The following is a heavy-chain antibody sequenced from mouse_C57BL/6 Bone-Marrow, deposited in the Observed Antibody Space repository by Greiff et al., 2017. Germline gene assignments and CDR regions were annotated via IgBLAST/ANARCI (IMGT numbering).Heavy chain of an antibody. CDR1: GYTFTDYE. Sequence: QVQLQQSGAELVRPGASVTLSCKASGYTFTDYEMHWVKQTPVHGLEWIGAIDPETGGTAYNQKFKGKAILTADKSSSTAYMELRSLTSEDSAVCYCTPYYCGSSYTYGGQGTLVTVSA. CDR3: TPYYCGSSYTY. CDR2: IDPETGGT. D-gene: IGHD1-1*01. J-gene: IGHJ3*01. V-gene: IGHV1-15*01.